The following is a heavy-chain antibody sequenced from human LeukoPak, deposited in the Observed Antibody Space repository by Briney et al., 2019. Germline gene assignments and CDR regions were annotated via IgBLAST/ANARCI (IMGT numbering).Heavy chain of an antibody. CDR1: GASISGSGYY. CDR2: IYYTGST. J-gene: IGHJ4*02. CDR3: VKSGGYGLIDY. V-gene: IGHV4-39*01. D-gene: IGHD1-26*01. Sequence: PSETLSLTCAVSGASISGSGYYLGWLRQPPGKGLEWIGNIYYTGSTYYNASLQSRFTISIDTSKNQFSLRLNSVTAADTAMYYCVKSGGYGLIDYWGQGTLVTVSS.